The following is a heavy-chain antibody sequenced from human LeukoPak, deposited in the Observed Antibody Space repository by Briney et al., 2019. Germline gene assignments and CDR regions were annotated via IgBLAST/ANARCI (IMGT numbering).Heavy chain of an antibody. CDR3: AGAHLRYFDWLLSSASFDY. D-gene: IGHD3-9*01. CDR1: GGSFSGYY. Sequence: SSETLSLTCAVYGGSFSGYYWSWIRQPPGKGLEWIGEINHSGSTNYNPSLKSRVTISVDTSKNQFSLKLSSVTAADTAVYYCAGAHLRYFDWLLSSASFDYWGQGTLVTVSS. CDR2: INHSGST. J-gene: IGHJ4*02. V-gene: IGHV4-34*01.